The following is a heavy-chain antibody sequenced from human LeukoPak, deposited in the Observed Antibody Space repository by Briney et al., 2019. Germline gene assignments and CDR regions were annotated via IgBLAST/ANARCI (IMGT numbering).Heavy chain of an antibody. CDR2: ISGSGGST. CDR3: AKDRYYDSSGYYYDGPFDY. Sequence: PGGSLRLSCAASGFTFSSYAMSWVRQAPGRGLEWVSAISGSGGSTYYADSVKGRFTIPRDNSKNTLYLQMNSLRAEDTAVYYCAKDRYYDSSGYYYDGPFDYWGQGTLVTVSS. J-gene: IGHJ4*02. D-gene: IGHD3-22*01. V-gene: IGHV3-23*01. CDR1: GFTFSSYA.